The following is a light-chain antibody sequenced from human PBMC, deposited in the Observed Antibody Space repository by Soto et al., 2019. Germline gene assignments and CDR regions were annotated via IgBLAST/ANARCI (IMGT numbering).Light chain of an antibody. Sequence: QAVLTQPPSVSGSPGQSITISCTGTSSDVGYYNFVSWYQQHPGKAPKLIIYEVSNRPSGLSDRFSASKSGNTASLTISGLQAEDEADYHCSSYSGSTAFYVFGTGTKLTVL. J-gene: IGLJ1*01. CDR2: EVS. CDR3: SSYSGSTAFYV. CDR1: SSDVGYYNF. V-gene: IGLV2-14*01.